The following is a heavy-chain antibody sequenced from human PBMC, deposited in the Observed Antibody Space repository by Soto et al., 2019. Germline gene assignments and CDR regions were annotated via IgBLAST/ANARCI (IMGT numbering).Heavy chain of an antibody. Sequence: SETLSLTCTVSGGSISSGGYYWSWIRQHPGKGLEWIGYIYYSGSTYYNPSLKSRVNISVDTSKNQFSLKLSSVTDADTAVYYWARDLPVGEFGVAATRGWFDPWGQGTLVTVSS. D-gene: IGHD3-3*01. CDR1: GGSISSGGYY. J-gene: IGHJ5*02. CDR3: ARDLPVGEFGVAATRGWFDP. CDR2: IYYSGST. V-gene: IGHV4-31*03.